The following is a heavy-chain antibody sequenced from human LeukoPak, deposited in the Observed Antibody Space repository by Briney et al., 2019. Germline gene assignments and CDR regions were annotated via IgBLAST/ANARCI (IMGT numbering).Heavy chain of an antibody. CDR2: ISGSGGST. D-gene: IGHD3-10*01. J-gene: IGHJ6*02. CDR1: GFTFSSYA. CDR3: AKELRITMVRGVSYGMDV. Sequence: PGGSLRLSCAASGFTFSSYAMSWVRQAPGKGLEWVSAISGSGGSTHYADSVKGRFTISRVNSKNTLYLQMNSLRAEDTAVYYCAKELRITMVRGVSYGMDVWGQGTTVTVSS. V-gene: IGHV3-23*01.